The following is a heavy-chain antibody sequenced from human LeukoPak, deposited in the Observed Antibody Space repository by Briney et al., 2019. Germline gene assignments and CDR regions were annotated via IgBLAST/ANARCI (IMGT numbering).Heavy chain of an antibody. CDR2: ISSNGGST. Sequence: GGSLRLSCAASGFTFSSYAMHWVRQAPGKGLEYVSAISSNGGSTYYANSVKGRFTISRDNSKNTLYLQMGSLGAEDMAVYYCARAGPRYYDYWGQGTLVTVSS. CDR1: GFTFSSYA. V-gene: IGHV3-64*01. CDR3: ARAGPRYYDY. J-gene: IGHJ4*02. D-gene: IGHD3-10*01.